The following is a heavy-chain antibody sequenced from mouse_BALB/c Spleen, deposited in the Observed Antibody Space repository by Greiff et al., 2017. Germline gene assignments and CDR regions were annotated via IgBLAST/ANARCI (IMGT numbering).Heavy chain of an antibody. Sequence: VQLQQSGGGLVQPGGSRKLSCAASGFTFSSFGMHWVRQAPEKGLEWVAYISSGSSTIYYADTVKGRFTISRDNPKNTLFLQMTSLRSEDTAMYYCARDGYYYAMDYWGQGTSVTVSS. D-gene: IGHD2-3*01. CDR2: ISSGSSTI. V-gene: IGHV5-17*02. J-gene: IGHJ4*01. CDR1: GFTFSSFG. CDR3: ARDGYYYAMDY.